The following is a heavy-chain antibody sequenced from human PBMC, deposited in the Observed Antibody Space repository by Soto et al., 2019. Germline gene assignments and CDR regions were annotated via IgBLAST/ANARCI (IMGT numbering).Heavy chain of an antibody. D-gene: IGHD3-3*01. CDR1: GYTFTSYG. CDR2: ISAHNGNT. CDR3: ARETYYDFWNFDP. V-gene: IGHV1-18*01. J-gene: IGHJ5*02. Sequence: GASVKVSCKASGYTFTSYGISWVRQAPGQGLEWMGWISAHNGNTNYAQKLQSRVTMTTDTSTSTAYMELRSLRSDDTAVYYCARETYYDFWNFDPWGQGTLVTVSS.